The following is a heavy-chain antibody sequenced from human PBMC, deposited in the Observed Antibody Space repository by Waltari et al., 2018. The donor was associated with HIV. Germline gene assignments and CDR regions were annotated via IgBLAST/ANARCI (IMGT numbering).Heavy chain of an antibody. Sequence: QVQLQESGPGLVKPSETLSLTCTVSGGSVSNGSSHWSWIRQPPGKGLEWIGYVYYSGSTKYNPSLESRVTISIDTSKNQFSLKMNSVTAADTAVFYCARFYPDTIFGANWFDPWGQGTLVTVSS. CDR2: VYYSGST. D-gene: IGHD3-3*01. CDR1: GGSVSNGSSH. CDR3: ARFYPDTIFGANWFDP. J-gene: IGHJ5*02. V-gene: IGHV4-61*01.